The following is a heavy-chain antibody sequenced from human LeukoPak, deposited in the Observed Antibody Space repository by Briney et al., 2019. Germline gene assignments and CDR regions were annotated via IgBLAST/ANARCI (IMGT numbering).Heavy chain of an antibody. CDR3: ARERGYSYAYVLDY. D-gene: IGHD5-18*01. Sequence: VGSLKVSCKVSGYTLTELSMHWVRQAPGKGLEWMGGFDAEEGQTIYAQKFQGRVTMTEDTSTDTAYMELSSLRSEDTAVYYCARERGYSYAYVLDYWGQGTLVTRSA. V-gene: IGHV1-24*01. CDR1: GYTLTELS. CDR2: FDAEEGQT. J-gene: IGHJ4*02.